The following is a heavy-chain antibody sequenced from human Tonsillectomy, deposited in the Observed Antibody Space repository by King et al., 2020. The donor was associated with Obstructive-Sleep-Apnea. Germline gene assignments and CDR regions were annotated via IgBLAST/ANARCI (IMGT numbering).Heavy chain of an antibody. D-gene: IGHD4-17*01. V-gene: IGHV3-11*06. CDR3: ARNDGDI. Sequence: VQLVESGGGLVKPGGSLRLSCAASGFTFRDYQMTWIRQAPGKGLEWLSYITSGSSYTDYADSVRGRFTISRDNVKNSLFLQMNSLRAEDTAVYYCARNDGDIWGQGTLVTVSS. CDR1: GFTFRDYQ. CDR2: ITSGSSYT. J-gene: IGHJ4*02.